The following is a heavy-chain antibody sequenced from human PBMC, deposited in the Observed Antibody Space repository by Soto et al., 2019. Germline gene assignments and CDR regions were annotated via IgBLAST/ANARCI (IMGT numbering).Heavy chain of an antibody. Sequence: SETLSLTCTVSGVSISSGNWWTWVRQSPRKGLEYIGEIFHDGTANYFPSFERRVAMSVDKSKNQFSLTLTSVTAADAAIYYCARLVYDTRLDYLYFDFWGQGAQVTVSS. CDR3: ARLVYDTRLDYLYFDF. D-gene: IGHD3-16*01. J-gene: IGHJ4*02. CDR2: IFHDGTA. CDR1: GVSISSGNW. V-gene: IGHV4-4*02.